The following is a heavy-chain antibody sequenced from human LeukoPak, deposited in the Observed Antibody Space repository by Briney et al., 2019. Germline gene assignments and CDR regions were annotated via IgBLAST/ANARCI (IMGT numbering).Heavy chain of an antibody. CDR3: ARYIWGSYPTFEDY. Sequence: SETLSLTCTVSGGSISSYYWSWVRQPPGKGLEWIGYISYSGSTNYNPSLKSRVTISVDTSKNQLSLKLNSVTAADTAVYYCARYIWGSYPTFEDYWGQGSLVTVSS. D-gene: IGHD3-16*02. CDR2: ISYSGST. CDR1: GGSISSYY. J-gene: IGHJ4*02. V-gene: IGHV4-59*01.